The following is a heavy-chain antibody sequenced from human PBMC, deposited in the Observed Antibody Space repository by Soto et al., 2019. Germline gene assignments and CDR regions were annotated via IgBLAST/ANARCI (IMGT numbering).Heavy chain of an antibody. V-gene: IGHV3-33*01. J-gene: IGHJ4*02. CDR3: ARWGRAAGDY. CDR1: GFTFSSYV. Sequence: QVPLVESGGGMVQPGRSLRLSCAASGFTFSSYVMHWVRQAPGKGLEWVAVICYEGSKKYYADSVKGRFTIYRDNSQNTLYLQMNSLSAEDTAVYYCARWGRAAGDYWGLGTLVTVA. D-gene: IGHD6-13*01. CDR2: ICYEGSKK.